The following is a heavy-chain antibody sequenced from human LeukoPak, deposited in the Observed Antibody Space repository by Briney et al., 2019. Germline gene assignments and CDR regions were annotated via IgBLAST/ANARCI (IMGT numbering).Heavy chain of an antibody. CDR3: VRATYYYDSSGYRGGYYFDF. V-gene: IGHV4-34*01. J-gene: IGHJ4*02. Sequence: KPSETLSLTCAYGGSFSGYYWSWIRQPPGKGLEWIGEINHSGSTNYNPSLKSRVTISVDTSKNQFSLKLSSVTAADTAVYYCVRATYYYDSSGYRGGYYFDFWGQGTLVTVSS. D-gene: IGHD3-22*01. CDR1: GGSFSGYY. CDR2: INHSGST.